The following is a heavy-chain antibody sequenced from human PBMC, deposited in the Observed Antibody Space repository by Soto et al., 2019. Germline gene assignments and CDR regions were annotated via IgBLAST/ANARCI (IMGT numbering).Heavy chain of an antibody. CDR2: IFYSGST. CDR1: GGSISGHY. V-gene: IGHV4-59*11. Sequence: SETLYLNCSVSGGSISGHYWTWMRQSPGKGLEWIGYIFYSGSTNYNPSLKSRVTISVDTSKNQFSLKMSSVTAADTAVYYCARVGSSGWSPDYWGRGTLVTVSS. CDR3: ARVGSSGWSPDY. J-gene: IGHJ4*02. D-gene: IGHD6-19*01.